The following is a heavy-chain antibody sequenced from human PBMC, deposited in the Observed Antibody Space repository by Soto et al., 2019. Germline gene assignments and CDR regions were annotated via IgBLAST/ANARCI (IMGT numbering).Heavy chain of an antibody. CDR2: IYWNDDK. J-gene: IGHJ5*02. CDR3: AHTTWIQLPRFWFDP. Sequence: QITLKESGPTLVKSTQTLTLTCTFSGFSLSTSGVGVGWIRQPPGKALEWLALIYWNDDKRYSPSLKSRLTVTKDTSKNQVVLTMTNMDPVDTATYHCAHTTWIQLPRFWFDPWGQGTLVPVSS. D-gene: IGHD5-18*01. CDR1: GFSLSTSGVG. V-gene: IGHV2-5*01.